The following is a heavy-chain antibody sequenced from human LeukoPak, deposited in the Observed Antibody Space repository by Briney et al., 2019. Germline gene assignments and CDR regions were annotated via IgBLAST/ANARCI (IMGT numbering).Heavy chain of an antibody. CDR3: ARGRVALYYYYYYMDV. J-gene: IGHJ6*03. V-gene: IGHV4-34*01. CDR1: GGSFSGYY. D-gene: IGHD3-3*01. Sequence: PSETLSLTCAVYGGSFSGYYWSWIRQPPGKGLEWIGEINHSGSSNYNPSLKSRVTISVDTSKKQFSLKLSSVTAADTAVYYCARGRVALYYYYYYMDVWGKGTTVTVSS. CDR2: INHSGSS.